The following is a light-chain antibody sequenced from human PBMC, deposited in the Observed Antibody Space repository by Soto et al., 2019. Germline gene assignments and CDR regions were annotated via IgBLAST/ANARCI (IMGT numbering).Light chain of an antibody. V-gene: IGKV3-20*01. Sequence: EVVLTQSPGTLSLSPGERATLSCRASETVGSNYLAWYQQQPGQAPRLLIFDASSRATDIPDRFSGSGSGTEFSLTISRVEPEDSAVYFCHHYGYGADTFGQGTKLEI. CDR2: DAS. CDR1: ETVGSNY. J-gene: IGKJ2*01. CDR3: HHYGYGADT.